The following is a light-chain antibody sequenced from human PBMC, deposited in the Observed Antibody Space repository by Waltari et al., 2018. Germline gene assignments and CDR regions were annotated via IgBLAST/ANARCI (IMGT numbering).Light chain of an antibody. CDR3: AAWDDSLSGWV. Sequence: QSVLTQPPSASGTPGQRVTISCSGSSSNNGRNTLYWSQQLPGTAPKLLLYRNNQRPSGVPDRFSGSKSGTSASLAISGLRSEDEADYYCAAWDDSLSGWVFGGGTRLTVL. CDR2: RNN. CDR1: SSNNGRNT. J-gene: IGLJ3*02. V-gene: IGLV1-47*01.